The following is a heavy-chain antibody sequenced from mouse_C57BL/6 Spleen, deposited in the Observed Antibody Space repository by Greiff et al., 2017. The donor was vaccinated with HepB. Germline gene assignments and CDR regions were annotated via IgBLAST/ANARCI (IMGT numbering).Heavy chain of an antibody. CDR3: ASTVVASYWYFGG. CDR2: IYPSDGST. Sequence: QVHVKQSDAELVKPGASVTLSCTVSGYTFTDHTIHWLKQRPEQGLEWIGYIYPSDGSTKYNAKFKGKATLTADKSSSTAYMQLNSLTSEDSAVYFCASTVVASYWYFGGWGTGTTVTVAS. D-gene: IGHD1-1*01. V-gene: IGHV1-78*01. J-gene: IGHJ1*03. CDR1: GYTFTDHT.